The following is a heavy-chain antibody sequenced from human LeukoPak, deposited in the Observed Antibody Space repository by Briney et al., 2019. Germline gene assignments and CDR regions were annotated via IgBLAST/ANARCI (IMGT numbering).Heavy chain of an antibody. V-gene: IGHV6-1*01. CDR1: GDSVSSNSAA. CDR2: TYYRSKWYN. CDR3: ARVVAAAGSQYYFDY. Sequence: SSQTLSLTCAISGDSVSSNSAAWNWIRQSPSRGLEWLGRTYYRSKWYNDYAVSVKGRITINPDTSKNQFSLQLNSVTPEDTAVYYCARVVAAAGSQYYFDYWGQGTLVTVSS. J-gene: IGHJ4*02. D-gene: IGHD6-13*01.